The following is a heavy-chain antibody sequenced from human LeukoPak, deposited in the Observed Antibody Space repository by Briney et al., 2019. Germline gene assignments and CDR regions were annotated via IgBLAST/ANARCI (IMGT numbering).Heavy chain of an antibody. CDR3: VLYYYGSGSYLGVFDH. J-gene: IGHJ4*02. CDR1: GFTFSSYG. V-gene: IGHV3-23*01. Sequence: PGGSLRLSCAASGFTFSSYGVSWVRQAPGKGLEWVSAISGSGGSTYYADSVKGRFTISRDNSKNTLYLQMNSPRAEDTAVYYCVLYYYGSGSYLGVFDHWGQGTLVTVSS. D-gene: IGHD3-10*01. CDR2: ISGSGGST.